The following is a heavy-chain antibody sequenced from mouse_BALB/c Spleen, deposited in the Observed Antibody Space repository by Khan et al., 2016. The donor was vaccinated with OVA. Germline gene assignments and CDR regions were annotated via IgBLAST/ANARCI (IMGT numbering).Heavy chain of an antibody. V-gene: IGHV1-20*01. CDR2: INPHIGET. D-gene: IGHD1-1*01. Sequence: EVQLKQSGPELVRPGASVKISCTASGYSFTGYFMNWVRQSHGKSLEWIGRINPHIGETFYNQRFKDKATLTVDESSSTAHMELRSLTSEDSAVYYCTRIYRSDFDYWGQGTTLTVSS. CDR3: TRIYRSDFDY. J-gene: IGHJ2*01. CDR1: GYSFTGYF.